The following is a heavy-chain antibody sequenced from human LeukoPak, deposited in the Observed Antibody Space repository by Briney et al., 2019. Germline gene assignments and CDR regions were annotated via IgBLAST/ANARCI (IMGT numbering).Heavy chain of an antibody. V-gene: IGHV3-7*01. CDR3: AGRDSARNPWAY. CDR1: GFTFTNFW. J-gene: IGHJ4*02. Sequence: GGSLRLSCAASGFTFTNFWMNWIRRAPGKGLEWVANIRPDGSEQFYVDSVKGRFTISRDNAKNSVYLQMNSLRADDTAVYYCAGRDSARNPWAYWGQGTLVTVST. D-gene: IGHD4-11*01. CDR2: IRPDGSEQ.